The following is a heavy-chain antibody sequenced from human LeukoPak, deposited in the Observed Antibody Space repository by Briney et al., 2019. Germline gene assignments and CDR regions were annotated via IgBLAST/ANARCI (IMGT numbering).Heavy chain of an antibody. CDR2: ISSSSSTI. V-gene: IGHV3-48*01. J-gene: IGHJ4*02. CDR1: GLTFNNYN. CDR3: AKGRYYYDSSGHALDY. Sequence: QPGGSLRLSCAASGLTFNNYNMNWVRQAPGKGLGWVSYISSSSSTIYYADSVKGRFTISRDSAKNSLYLQMNSLRAEDMALYYCAKGRYYYDSSGHALDYWGQGTLVTVSS. D-gene: IGHD3-22*01.